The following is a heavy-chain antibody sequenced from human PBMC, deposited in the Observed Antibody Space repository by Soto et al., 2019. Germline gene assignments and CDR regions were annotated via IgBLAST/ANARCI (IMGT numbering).Heavy chain of an antibody. V-gene: IGHV1-46*01. CDR2: INPSGGST. D-gene: IGHD5-12*01. Sequence: GASVKVSCKASGYTFTSYYMHWVRQAPGQRLEWMGIINPSGGSTSYAQKFQGRVTMTRDTSTSTVYMELSSMRSEDTALYYCESRNGYGRYYFAYWGPXTLVTGSP. CDR3: ESRNGYGRYYFAY. CDR1: GYTFTSYY. J-gene: IGHJ4*02.